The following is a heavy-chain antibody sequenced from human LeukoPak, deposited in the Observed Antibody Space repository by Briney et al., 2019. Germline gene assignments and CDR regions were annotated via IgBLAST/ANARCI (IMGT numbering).Heavy chain of an antibody. V-gene: IGHV1-46*01. J-gene: IGHJ4*02. D-gene: IGHD3-10*01. CDR1: GYTSTSYY. Sequence: ASVKVSCKASGYTSTSYYMHWVRQAPGQGLEWMGIINPSGGSTSYAQKFQGRVTMTRDTSTSTVYMELSSLRSEDTAVYYCAREAPNYYGSGSPPDYWGQGTLVTVSS. CDR3: AREAPNYYGSGSPPDY. CDR2: INPSGGST.